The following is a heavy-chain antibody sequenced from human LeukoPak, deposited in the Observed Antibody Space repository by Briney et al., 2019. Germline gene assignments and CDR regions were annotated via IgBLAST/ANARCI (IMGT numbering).Heavy chain of an antibody. J-gene: IGHJ4*02. CDR3: ARGYCSGGSCYLFDY. V-gene: IGHV1-69*06. Sequence: GASVKVSCKASGGTFSSYAISWVRQAPGQGLEWMGGIIPIFGTANYAQKLQGRVTLTADKSTSTAYMELSSLRSEETAVYYCARGYCSGGSCYLFDYWGQGTLVTVSS. CDR1: GGTFSSYA. D-gene: IGHD2-15*01. CDR2: IIPIFGTA.